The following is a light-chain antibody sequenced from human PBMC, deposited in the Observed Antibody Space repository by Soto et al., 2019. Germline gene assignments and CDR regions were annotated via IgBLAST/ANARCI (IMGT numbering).Light chain of an antibody. V-gene: IGKV1-33*01. CDR3: QQYDNLPIT. CDR1: QDISNY. CDR2: DAS. Sequence: DLQMTQSPSSLSASVGDRVTITCQASQDISNYLNWYQQKPGKAPKLLIYDASNLETGVPSRFSGSGSGTDFTFTISSLQPEDIATXYCQQYDNLPITFGGGTKVEIK. J-gene: IGKJ4*01.